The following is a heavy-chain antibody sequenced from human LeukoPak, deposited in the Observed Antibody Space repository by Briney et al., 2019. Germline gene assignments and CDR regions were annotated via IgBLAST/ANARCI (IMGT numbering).Heavy chain of an antibody. V-gene: IGHV1-18*01. CDR1: GYTFTSYG. D-gene: IGHD3-22*01. CDR3: ARGYYYDSSGSPPWGY. CDR2: ISAYNGNT. Sequence: ASVKVSCKPSGYTFTSYGITWVRQAPGQGLEWMGWISAYNGNTNYAQKLQGRVTMTTDTSTSTAYMELRSLRSDDTAVYYCARGYYYDSSGSPPWGYWGQGTLVTVSS. J-gene: IGHJ4*02.